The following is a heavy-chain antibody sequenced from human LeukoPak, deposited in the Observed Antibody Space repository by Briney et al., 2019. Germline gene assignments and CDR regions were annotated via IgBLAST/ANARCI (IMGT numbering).Heavy chain of an antibody. D-gene: IGHD2-15*01. V-gene: IGHV4-39*01. CDR1: GGSISSSSYY. Sequence: PSETLSLTCTVSGGSISSSSYYWGWIRQPPGKGLEWIGSIYYSGSTYYNPSLKSRVTISVDTSKNQFSLKLSSVTAADTAVYYXXXXXXXXVAALYYFDYWGQGTLVTVSS. CDR3: XXXXXXXVAALYYFDY. J-gene: IGHJ4*02. CDR2: IYYSGST.